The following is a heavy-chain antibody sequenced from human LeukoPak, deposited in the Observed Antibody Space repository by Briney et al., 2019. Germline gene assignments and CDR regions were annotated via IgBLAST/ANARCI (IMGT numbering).Heavy chain of an antibody. CDR2: IRADGSRT. V-gene: IGHV3-7*01. Sequence: GGSLRLTCVAYGFTFSNYWMTWVRQAPGKGLEWVANIRADGSRTYYVDSAKGRFTISRDNAKNSLYLQLTSLSADDTALYYCARDGSYFHTYYYDVFDLWGQGTMVTLSP. CDR3: ARDGSYFHTYYYDVFDL. J-gene: IGHJ3*01. CDR1: GFTFSNYW. D-gene: IGHD2/OR15-2a*01.